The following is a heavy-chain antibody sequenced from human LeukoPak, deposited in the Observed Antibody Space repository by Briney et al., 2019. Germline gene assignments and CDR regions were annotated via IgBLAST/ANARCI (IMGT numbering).Heavy chain of an antibody. J-gene: IGHJ4*02. CDR2: IKPDGSEK. CDR1: GFTFSNYW. CDR3: ARMDIGLVRD. V-gene: IGHV3-7*01. Sequence: GGSLRLSCAASGFTFSNYWMTWVRQAPGKRLEWVANIKPDGSEKYYVDSVKGRFTISRDNAKNSLSLQMNSLRAEDTAVYYCARMDIGLVRDWGQGTLVTVSS. D-gene: IGHD3-10*01.